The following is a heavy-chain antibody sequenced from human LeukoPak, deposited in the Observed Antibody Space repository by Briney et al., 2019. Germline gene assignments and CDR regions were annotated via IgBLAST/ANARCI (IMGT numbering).Heavy chain of an antibody. CDR3: ARDLEIAARPWGIDY. CDR2: INPNSGGT. D-gene: IGHD6-6*01. Sequence: ASVKVSCKASGYTFTSYDINWVRQATGQGLEWMGWINPNSGGTNYAQKFQGWVTMTRDTSISTAYMELSRLRSDDTAVYYCARDLEIAARPWGIDYWGQGTLVTVSS. V-gene: IGHV1-2*04. CDR1: GYTFTSYD. J-gene: IGHJ4*02.